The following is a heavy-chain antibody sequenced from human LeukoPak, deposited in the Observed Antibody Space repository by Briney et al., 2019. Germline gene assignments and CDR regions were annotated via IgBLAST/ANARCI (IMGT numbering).Heavy chain of an antibody. D-gene: IGHD3-9*01. V-gene: IGHV3-66*01. CDR1: GFTVSSNY. CDR3: ARDLRYFDWLLSHYYYYYGMDV. Sequence: GGSLRLSCAASGFTVSSNYMSSVRQAPGKGLEWVSVIYSGGSTYYADSVKGRFTISRDNSKNTLYLQMNSLRAEDTAVYYCARDLRYFDWLLSHYYYYYGMDVWGQGTTVTVSS. CDR2: IYSGGST. J-gene: IGHJ6*02.